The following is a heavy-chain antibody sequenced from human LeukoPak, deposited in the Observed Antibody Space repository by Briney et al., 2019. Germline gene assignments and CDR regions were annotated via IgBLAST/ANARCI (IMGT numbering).Heavy chain of an antibody. J-gene: IGHJ3*02. CDR1: GGSISSSSYY. CDR3: ARRHYYDSSAFDI. V-gene: IGHV4-39*01. CDR2: IYYSGST. Sequence: SETLSLTCTVSGGSISSSSYYWGWIRQPPGKGLEWIGSIYYSGSTYYNPSLKSRVTISVGTPKNQFSLKLSSVTAADTAVYYCARRHYYDSSAFDIWGQGTMVTVSS. D-gene: IGHD3-22*01.